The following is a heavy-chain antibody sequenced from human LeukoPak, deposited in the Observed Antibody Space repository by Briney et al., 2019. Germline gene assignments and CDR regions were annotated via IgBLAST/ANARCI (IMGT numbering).Heavy chain of an antibody. CDR1: GGSISNYY. CDR2: IYYSGST. V-gene: IGHV4-59*08. D-gene: IGHD3-22*01. Sequence: SETLSLTCTVSGGSISNYYWSWIRRPPGKGLEWIGYIYYSGSTNYNPSLKSRVTISVDTSKNQFSLKLSSVTAADTAVYYCARIYYYDSSGYSTIYWYFDLWGRGTLVTVSS. CDR3: ARIYYYDSSGYSTIYWYFDL. J-gene: IGHJ2*01.